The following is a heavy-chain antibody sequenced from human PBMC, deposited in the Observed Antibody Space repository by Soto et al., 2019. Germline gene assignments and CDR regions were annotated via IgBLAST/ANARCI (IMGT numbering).Heavy chain of an antibody. V-gene: IGHV4-59*01. CDR2: IFKTGST. CDR3: ARAGYGSVSYFAY. Sequence: SETLSITCTVSCDSISDYSWSWIRQPPGKGLEWIGYIFKTGSTNYNPSLKSRLTISVDTSKNQFSLKLSSMTAADTAVYYCARAGYGSVSYFAYWGQGTPVTVS. D-gene: IGHD3-10*01. J-gene: IGHJ4*02. CDR1: CDSISDYS.